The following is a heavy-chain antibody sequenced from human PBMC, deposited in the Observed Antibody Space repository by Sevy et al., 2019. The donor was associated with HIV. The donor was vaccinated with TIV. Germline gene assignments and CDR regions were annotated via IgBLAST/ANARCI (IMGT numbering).Heavy chain of an antibody. CDR3: AKPNWDFRADWFDT. V-gene: IGHV3-23*01. CDR1: EFTTRAFA. Sequence: GGSLILSCKVTEFTTRAFAMSWVRQTPEKGLEWVSSISGSGGLTHYADSVKGRFTISRDKSQGTVYLQMNSRAVDDTAVYYCAKPNWDFRADWFDTWGQGILVTVSS. CDR2: ISGSGGLT. J-gene: IGHJ5*02. D-gene: IGHD1-7*01.